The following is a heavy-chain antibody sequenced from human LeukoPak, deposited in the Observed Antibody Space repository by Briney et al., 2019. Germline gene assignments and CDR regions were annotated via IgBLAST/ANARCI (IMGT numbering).Heavy chain of an antibody. D-gene: IGHD2-15*01. CDR2: ISGYNGYT. CDR3: ARDSVYLRSGGSWLGGWFDP. Sequence: ASVKVSCKASGYIFTGYGLSWVRQAPGQGLEWMGWISGYNGYTNYAQKVRDRVTMTTDTSTSTAYMELRSLRTDDTAVYYCARDSVYLRSGGSWLGGWFDPWGQGTLVTVSS. CDR1: GYIFTGYG. J-gene: IGHJ5*02. V-gene: IGHV1-18*01.